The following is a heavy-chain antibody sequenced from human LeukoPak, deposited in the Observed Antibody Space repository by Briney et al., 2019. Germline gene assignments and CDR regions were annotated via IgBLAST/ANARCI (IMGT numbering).Heavy chain of an antibody. Sequence: PWGSLRLSCAASGFTFNRHWMSWVRQAPGKGPEWVASIKQDGSDKYYVDSVKGRFIISRDNAKNPLSLQMNSLRAEDTAMYYCARLLDESTIYDLWGQGTLVTVSS. V-gene: IGHV3-7*01. CDR3: ARLLDESTIYDL. J-gene: IGHJ5*02. CDR2: IKQDGSDK. CDR1: GFTFNRHW. D-gene: IGHD5/OR15-5a*01.